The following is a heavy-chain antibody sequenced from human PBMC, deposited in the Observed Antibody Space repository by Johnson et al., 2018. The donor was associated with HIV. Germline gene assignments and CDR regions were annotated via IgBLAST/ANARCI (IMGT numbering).Heavy chain of an antibody. CDR3: ARRDSGSLSFDL. V-gene: IGHV3-20*04. D-gene: IGHD1-26*01. CDR1: GFTVSSNY. J-gene: IGHJ3*01. Sequence: EQLVESGGGLVQPGGSLRLSCAASGFTVSSNYMSWVRQAPGKGLEWVSGIDWNGRRTGYADSVKGRCTISRDNDRNALYLQMNNLRVEDTALYFCARRDSGSLSFDLWGQGTMVIVSS. CDR2: IDWNGRRT.